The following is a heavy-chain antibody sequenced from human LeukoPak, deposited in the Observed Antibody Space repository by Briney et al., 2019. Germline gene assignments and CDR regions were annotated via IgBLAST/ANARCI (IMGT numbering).Heavy chain of an antibody. V-gene: IGHV3-30*14. CDR2: ISYDGSNK. CDR1: GFTFSSYA. CDR3: ARETLQARVDY. J-gene: IGHJ4*02. Sequence: GRSLRLSCAASGFTFSSYAMHWVRQAPGKGLEWVAVISYDGSNKYYADSVKGRFTISRDNSKNTLYLQMNSLRAEDTAVYYCARETLQARVDYWGQGTLVTVSS.